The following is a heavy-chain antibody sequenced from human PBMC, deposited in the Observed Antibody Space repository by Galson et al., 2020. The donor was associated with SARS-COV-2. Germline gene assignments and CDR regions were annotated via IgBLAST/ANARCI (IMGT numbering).Heavy chain of an antibody. CDR3: ARAPDVDILTCDYADGFDI. CDR2: INHSGTT. J-gene: IGHJ3*02. Sequence: SETLSLTCAVYGGSFSGYCWSWIRQPPGKGLEWIGEINHSGTTNYNPSLKSRITMSVDMSKNQFSLKLSSVTAADTAVYYCARAPDVDILTCDYADGFDIWGQGTMVTVSS. D-gene: IGHD3-9*01. CDR1: GGSFSGYC. V-gene: IGHV4-34*01.